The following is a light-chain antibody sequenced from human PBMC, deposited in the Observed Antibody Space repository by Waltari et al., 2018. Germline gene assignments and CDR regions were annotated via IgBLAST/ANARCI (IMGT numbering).Light chain of an antibody. V-gene: IGLV4-69*01. Sequence: QLVLTQSPSASASLGASVKLTCTLTGEYSAYAIAWHQLQPEKGPRYWMNVNSDGGHDKADGFPERFSGSSAGAERYLIISRLQSDDEADYFCQTWGMNIQVFGGGTRLTVL. CDR1: GEYSAYA. CDR2: VNSDGGH. J-gene: IGLJ3*02. CDR3: QTWGMNIQV.